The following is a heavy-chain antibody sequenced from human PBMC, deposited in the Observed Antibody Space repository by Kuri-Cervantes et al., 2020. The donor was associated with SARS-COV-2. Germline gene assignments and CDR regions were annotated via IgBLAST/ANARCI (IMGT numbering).Heavy chain of an antibody. J-gene: IGHJ5*02. V-gene: IGHV4-4*07. CDR3: TRTLRTLSYGLSEWFDP. Sequence: ESLKISCTVSGGSISSYYWSWIRQPAGKGLEWIGRIYTSGGTDYNPSLKSRVTMSVDTSKNQFSLKLSSATAADTAVYYCTRTLRTLSYGLSEWFDPWGQGTLVTVSS. CDR2: IYTSGGT. D-gene: IGHD1-26*01. CDR1: GGSISSYY.